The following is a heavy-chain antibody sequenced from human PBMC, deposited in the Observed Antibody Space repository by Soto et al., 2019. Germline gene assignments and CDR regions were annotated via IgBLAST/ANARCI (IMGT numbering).Heavy chain of an antibody. V-gene: IGHV4-34*01. J-gene: IGHJ6*02. D-gene: IGHD3-22*01. CDR1: GGSFSGYD. CDR3: ARGMSSGYYSYYYYGMDV. CDR2: INHSGST. Sequence: PSETLSLTCAVYGGSFSGYDWSWIRQPPGKGLEWIGEINHSGSTNYNPSLKSRVTISVDTSKNQFSLKLSSVTAADTAVYYCARGMSSGYYSYYYYGMDVWGQGTTVTVSS.